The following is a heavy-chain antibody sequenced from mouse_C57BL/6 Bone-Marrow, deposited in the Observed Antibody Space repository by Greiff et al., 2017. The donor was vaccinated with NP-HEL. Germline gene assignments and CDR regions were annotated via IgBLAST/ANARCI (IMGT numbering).Heavy chain of an antibody. CDR3: ARRSYGYDDFDY. Sequence: VQLQQPGAELVMPGASVKLSCKASDYTFTSYWMHWVKQRPGQGLEWIGEIDPSDSYTNYNQKFKGKSTLTVDKSSSTAYMQLSSLTSEDSAVYYCARRSYGYDDFDYWGQGTTLTVSS. J-gene: IGHJ2*01. V-gene: IGHV1-69*01. CDR1: DYTFTSYW. CDR2: IDPSDSYT. D-gene: IGHD2-2*01.